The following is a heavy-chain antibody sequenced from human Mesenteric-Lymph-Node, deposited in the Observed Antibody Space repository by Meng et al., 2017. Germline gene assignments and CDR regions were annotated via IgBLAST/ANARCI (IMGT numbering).Heavy chain of an antibody. CDR3: AREYPPNAGPAFDI. J-gene: IGHJ3*02. CDR1: GFTFSSYE. CDR2: IDTRGNPI. Sequence: GGSLRLSCSASGFTFSSYEMNWVRQAPGKGLEWVSYIDTRGNPIYADSAKGRFTISRDNAKNSLYLQMNSLKAEATAVYYCAREYPPNAGPAFDIWGQGTTVTVSS. D-gene: IGHD1-1*01. V-gene: IGHV3-48*03.